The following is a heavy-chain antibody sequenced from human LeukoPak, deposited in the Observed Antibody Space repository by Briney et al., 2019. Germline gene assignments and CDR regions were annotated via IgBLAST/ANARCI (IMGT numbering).Heavy chain of an antibody. D-gene: IGHD6-6*01. CDR1: GYTFTSYG. CDR3: AREDGHSSSSAFDY. CDR2: IIPIFGTA. V-gene: IGHV1-69*05. Sequence: GASVKVSCKASGYTFTSYGISWVRQAPGQGLEWMGGIIPIFGTANYAQKFQGRVTITTDESTSTAYMELSSLRSEDTAVYYCAREDGHSSSSAFDYWGQGTLVTVSS. J-gene: IGHJ4*02.